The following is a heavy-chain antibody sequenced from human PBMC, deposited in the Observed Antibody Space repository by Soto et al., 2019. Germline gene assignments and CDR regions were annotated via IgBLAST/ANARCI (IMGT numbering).Heavy chain of an antibody. J-gene: IGHJ4*02. Sequence: QVQLVESGGGVVQPGRSLRLSCAASGSTFRSYGMHWVRQAPGKGLEWVAAISYDESNKNYVDSVKGRFTISRDNSENTLYLQMNSLRAEDAAVYYCAKDTNYHDSTGYYVFDYWGQGTLVTVSS. CDR2: ISYDESNK. D-gene: IGHD3-22*01. CDR3: AKDTNYHDSTGYYVFDY. CDR1: GSTFRSYG. V-gene: IGHV3-30*18.